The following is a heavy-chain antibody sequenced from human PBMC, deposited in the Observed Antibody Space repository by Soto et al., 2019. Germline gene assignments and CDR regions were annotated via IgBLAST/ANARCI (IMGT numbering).Heavy chain of an antibody. J-gene: IGHJ6*03. D-gene: IGHD3-10*01. V-gene: IGHV1-69*02. CDR1: GGTFSSYT. CDR3: ARGYLYYGSGSYYYYYMDV. Sequence: QVQLVQSGAEVKKPGSSVKVSCKASGGTFSSYTISWVRQAPGQGLEWMGRIIPILGIANYAQKFQGRVKITADKSTSTAYMELSSLRSEDTAVYYCARGYLYYGSGSYYYYYMDVWGKGTTVTVSS. CDR2: IIPILGIA.